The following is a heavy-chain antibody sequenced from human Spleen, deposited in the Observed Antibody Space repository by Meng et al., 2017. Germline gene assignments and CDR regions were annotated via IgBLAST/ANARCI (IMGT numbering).Heavy chain of an antibody. V-gene: IGHV3-9*01. J-gene: IGHJ3*01. CDR1: GFTFDVYA. CDR2: ISWNSGNI. Sequence: GGSLRLSCAASGFTFDVYAMHWVRQAPGKGLEWVSGISWNSGNIDYADSVKGRFTISRDYAKYSLYLQMNSLRAEDTAMYFCTSTPGRAYAFDFWGQGTVVTVSS. CDR3: TSTPGRAYAFDF. D-gene: IGHD3-10*01.